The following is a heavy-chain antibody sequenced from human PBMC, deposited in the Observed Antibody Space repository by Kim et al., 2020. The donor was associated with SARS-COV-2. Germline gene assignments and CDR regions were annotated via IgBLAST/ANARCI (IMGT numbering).Heavy chain of an antibody. CDR3: AKRPAPHYYDSSGYSIPYYFDY. CDR2: IYSGGSST. Sequence: GGSLRLSCAASGFTFSSYAMSWVRQAPGKGLEWVSVIYSGGSSTYYADSVKGRFTISRDNSKNTLYLQMNSLRAEDTAVYYCAKRPAPHYYDSSGYSIPYYFDYWGQGTLVTVSS. D-gene: IGHD3-22*01. V-gene: IGHV3-23*03. J-gene: IGHJ4*02. CDR1: GFTFSSYA.